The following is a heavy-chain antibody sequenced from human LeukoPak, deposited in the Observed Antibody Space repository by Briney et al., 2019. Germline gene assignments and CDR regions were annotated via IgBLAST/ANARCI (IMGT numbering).Heavy chain of an antibody. J-gene: IGHJ4*02. V-gene: IGHV4-59*01. CDR2: IYYSGST. CDR3: ASGNTIFGVAPLDY. Sequence: PSETLSLTCTVSGGSISSYYWSWIRQPPGKGLEWIGYIYYSGSTNYNPSLKSRVTISVDTSKNQFSLKLSSVTAADTAVYYCASGNTIFGVAPLDYWGQGTLVTVSS. D-gene: IGHD3-3*01. CDR1: GGSISSYY.